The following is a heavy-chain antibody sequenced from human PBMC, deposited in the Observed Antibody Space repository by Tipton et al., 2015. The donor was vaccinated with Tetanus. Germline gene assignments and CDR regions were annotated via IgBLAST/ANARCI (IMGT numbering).Heavy chain of an antibody. CDR1: GFTFNTYA. V-gene: IGHV3-48*02. Sequence: SLRLSCEASGFTFNTYAINWVRQAPGKGLEWISYISSSGTTMYYADSVKGRFTISRDNAKNSLFLQMNSLRDEDTAVYYCVNFATSWGQGTLVTVSS. CDR2: ISSSGTTM. CDR3: VNFATS. J-gene: IGHJ5*02.